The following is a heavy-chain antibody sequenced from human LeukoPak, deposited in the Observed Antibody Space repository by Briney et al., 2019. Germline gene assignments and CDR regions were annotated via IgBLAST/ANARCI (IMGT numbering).Heavy chain of an antibody. CDR2: INPNRGVT. CDR3: ARGRGSYSFDY. J-gene: IGHJ4*02. D-gene: IGHD3-16*01. Sequence: ASVKVSCRASGYTFTGYYMYWVRQAPGQGLEWMGWINPNRGVTNYAQKFQGRVTMTRDTSISTAYMEVSSLRSDDTAVYFCARGRGSYSFDYWGQGTLVTVSS. CDR1: GYTFTGYY. V-gene: IGHV1-2*02.